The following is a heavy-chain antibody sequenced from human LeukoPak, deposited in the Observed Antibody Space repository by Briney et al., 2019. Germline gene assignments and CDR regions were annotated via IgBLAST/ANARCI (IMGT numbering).Heavy chain of an antibody. CDR2: ISSSSSYI. J-gene: IGHJ4*02. CDR3: ARHPNVLEWFDYLLGYFDY. D-gene: IGHD3-10*01. Sequence: GGSLRLSCAASGFTFSSYSMNWVRQAPGKGLEWVSSISSSSSYIYYADSVKGRFTISRDNAKNSLYLQMNSLRAEGTAVYYCARHPNVLEWFDYLLGYFDYWGRGTLVTVSS. V-gene: IGHV3-21*01. CDR1: GFTFSSYS.